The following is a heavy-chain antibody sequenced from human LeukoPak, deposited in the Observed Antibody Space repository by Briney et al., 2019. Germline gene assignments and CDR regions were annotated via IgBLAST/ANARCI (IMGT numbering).Heavy chain of an antibody. V-gene: IGHV4-34*01. Sequence: KASETLSLTCAVYGGSFSGYYWSWIRQPPGKGLEWIGEINHSGSTNYNPSLKSRVTISVDTSKNQFSLKLSSVTAADTAVYYCARPPRLRSIAVAGRSYGMDVWGQGTTVTVSS. CDR3: ARPPRLRSIAVAGRSYGMDV. D-gene: IGHD6-19*01. CDR1: GGSFSGYY. J-gene: IGHJ6*02. CDR2: INHSGST.